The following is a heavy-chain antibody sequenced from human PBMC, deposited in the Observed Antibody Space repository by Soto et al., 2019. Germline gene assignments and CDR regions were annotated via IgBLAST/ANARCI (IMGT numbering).Heavy chain of an antibody. CDR2: IYSGGST. Sequence: EVQLVETGGGLIQPGGSLRLSCAASGFTVSSNYMSWVRQAPGKGLEWVSVIYSGGSTYYADSVKGRFTISRDNSKNTLYRQMNSLRAEDTAVYYCASLVSYYQNAFDIWGQGTMVTVSS. CDR1: GFTVSSNY. V-gene: IGHV3-53*02. J-gene: IGHJ3*02. D-gene: IGHD1-26*01. CDR3: ASLVSYYQNAFDI.